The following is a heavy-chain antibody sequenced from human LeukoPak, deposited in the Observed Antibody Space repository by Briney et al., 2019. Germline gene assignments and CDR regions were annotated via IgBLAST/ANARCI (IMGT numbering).Heavy chain of an antibody. V-gene: IGHV3-23*01. Sequence: GGSLRLSCAASGFSFSTYAMTWVRRAPGKGLEWGSGISGSGGSPYYADSVKGRFTISRDTSKNTLYLQMNSLRAEDTAVYYCAKAVYDSSGSFDFWGQGTLVTASS. CDR1: GFSFSTYA. D-gene: IGHD3-22*01. CDR3: AKAVYDSSGSFDF. CDR2: ISGSGGSP. J-gene: IGHJ4*02.